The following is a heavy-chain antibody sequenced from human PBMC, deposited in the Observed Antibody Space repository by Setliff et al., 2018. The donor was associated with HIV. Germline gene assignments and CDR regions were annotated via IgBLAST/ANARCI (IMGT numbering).Heavy chain of an antibody. CDR1: GGSFYTYA. CDR2: IVPVFRTV. CDR3: ARGPKKGVDILPPDS. Sequence: ASVTVSCKASGGSFYTYAFTWVRQAPGQGLEWVGGIVPVFRTVNYAQKLQGRVTITADESTSTSYMELNSLTSDDTAVYYCARGPKKGVDILPPDSWGQGTLVTVSS. V-gene: IGHV1-69*13. J-gene: IGHJ5*02. D-gene: IGHD3-3*01.